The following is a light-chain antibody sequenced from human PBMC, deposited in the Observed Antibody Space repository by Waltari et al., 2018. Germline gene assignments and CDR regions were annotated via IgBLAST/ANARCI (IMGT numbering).Light chain of an antibody. J-gene: IGLJ2*01. V-gene: IGLV3-25*03. CDR2: RNT. CDR1: ELADKY. CDR3: QSADDSGDHVL. Sequence: SPGLTQPPSVSVSPGQTAIITCSGDELADKYIYWFQQTSGQAPVVVIRRNTGRPSGIPERFSASDSGTTGTLVISGVQAEDEAEYYCQSADDSGDHVLFGGGTKLTVL.